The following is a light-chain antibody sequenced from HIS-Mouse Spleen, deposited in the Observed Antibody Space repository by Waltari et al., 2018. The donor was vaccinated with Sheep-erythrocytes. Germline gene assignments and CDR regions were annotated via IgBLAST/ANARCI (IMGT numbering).Light chain of an antibody. Sequence: SVLTQPRSESRSPGHSVTISCTGTSSDVRGYNYVSWYQQHPGKAPKLMIYDVSKRPSGVPDRFSGSKSGNTASLTISGLQAEDEADYYCCSYAGSYNHVFATGTKVTVL. V-gene: IGLV2-11*01. J-gene: IGLJ1*01. CDR2: DVS. CDR3: CSYAGSYNHV. CDR1: SSDVRGYNY.